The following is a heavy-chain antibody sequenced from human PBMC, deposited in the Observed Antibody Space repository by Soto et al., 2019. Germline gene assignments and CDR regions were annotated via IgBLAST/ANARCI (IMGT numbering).Heavy chain of an antibody. V-gene: IGHV1-69*13. D-gene: IGHD5-12*01. CDR1: GGTFSSYA. CDR2: IIPIFGTA. J-gene: IGHJ6*02. CDR3: ACPVEMATRARADYYYGMDV. Sequence: GASVKVSCKASGGTFSSYAISWVRQAPGQGLEWMGGIIPIFGTANYAQKFQGRVTITADESTSTAYMELSSLRSEDTAAYYCACPVEMATRARADYYYGMDVWGQGTTVTVSS.